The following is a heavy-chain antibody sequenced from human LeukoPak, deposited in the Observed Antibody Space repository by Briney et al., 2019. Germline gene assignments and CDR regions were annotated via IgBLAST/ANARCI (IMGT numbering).Heavy chain of an antibody. D-gene: IGHD6-19*01. V-gene: IGHV4-59*01. J-gene: IGHJ4*02. CDR1: GGSISSNY. CDR2: IYDSGTT. CDR3: ARSTGGWSYLDY. Sequence: PSETLSLTCTVSGGSISSNYWSWIRQPPGKGLEWIGYIYDSGTTNYNPSLKSRATISEGTSKNQFSLKLSSVTAADTAVYYCARSTGGWSYLDYWGQGTLVTVSS.